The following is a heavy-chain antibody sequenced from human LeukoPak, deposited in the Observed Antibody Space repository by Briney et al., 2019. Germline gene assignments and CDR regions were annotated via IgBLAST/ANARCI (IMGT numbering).Heavy chain of an antibody. CDR2: ISAYNGNT. CDR1: GNTFTRNG. CDR3: ARADNGYSSAWYVYPLDY. Sequence: ASVKVSCKASGNTFTRNGISWVRQAPGQGLEWMGWISAYNGNTDYAQKFQGRVTLTTDTSTSTAYMELRSLRSDDTAVYYCARADNGYSSAWYVYPLDYWGQGTLVTVSS. D-gene: IGHD6-19*01. J-gene: IGHJ4*02. V-gene: IGHV1-18*01.